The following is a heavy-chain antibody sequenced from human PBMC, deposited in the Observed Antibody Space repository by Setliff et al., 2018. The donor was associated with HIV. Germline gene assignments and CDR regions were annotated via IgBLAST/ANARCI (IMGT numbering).Heavy chain of an antibody. CDR3: ARERSALLWKNWFDP. V-gene: IGHV4-34*01. CDR1: GGSFGSYY. J-gene: IGHJ5*02. Sequence: PSETLSLTCAVYGGSFGSYYWSWIRQPPGKGLEWIGEINHSGSTNYNPSLKSRVTISVDTSKNQFSLKLSSVTAADTAVYYCARERSALLWKNWFDPWGQGTLVTVSS. D-gene: IGHD3-10*01. CDR2: INHSGST.